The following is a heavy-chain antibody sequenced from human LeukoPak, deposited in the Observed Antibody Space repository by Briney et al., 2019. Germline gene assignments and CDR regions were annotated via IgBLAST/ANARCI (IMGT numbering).Heavy chain of an antibody. Sequence: AASVTVSCLASGYTFPSYGISWVRPAPGQGLEWMGWISVYNGNTNYAQKLQGRATMTTDTSTSTAYMELRSLRSDDTAVYYCASGSLVGAAPFDYWGQGTLVTVSS. CDR3: ASGSLVGAAPFDY. V-gene: IGHV1-18*01. CDR2: ISVYNGNT. J-gene: IGHJ4*02. CDR1: GYTFPSYG. D-gene: IGHD1-26*01.